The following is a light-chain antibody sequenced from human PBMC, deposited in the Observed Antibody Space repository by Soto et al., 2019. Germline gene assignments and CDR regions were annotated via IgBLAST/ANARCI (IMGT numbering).Light chain of an antibody. CDR1: SSDVGGYNY. V-gene: IGLV2-14*01. Sequence: QSALTQPASVSGCPGQSITMSCTGTSSDVGGYNYVSWYQQHPGKAPKLMIYEVSNRPSGVSNRFSGSKSGNTASLTISGLQAEDEADYYCSSYTSSILYVFGTGTKVTVL. CDR3: SSYTSSILYV. J-gene: IGLJ1*01. CDR2: EVS.